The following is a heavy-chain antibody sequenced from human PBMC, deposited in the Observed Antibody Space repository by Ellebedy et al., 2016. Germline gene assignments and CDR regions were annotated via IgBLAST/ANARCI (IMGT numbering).Heavy chain of an antibody. J-gene: IGHJ2*01. D-gene: IGHD4-17*01. CDR3: ARDAAFGDYTYWYFDL. V-gene: IGHV3-69-1*01. CDR1: GFSFSDSN. Sequence: GGSLRLSCVASGFSFSDSNINWVRQAPGKRLEWISYISSGATIYYADSVKGRFTTSRDNVKNSLHLQMNSLREEDTAVYYCARDAAFGDYTYWYFDLWGRGTLVTVSS. CDR2: ISSGATI.